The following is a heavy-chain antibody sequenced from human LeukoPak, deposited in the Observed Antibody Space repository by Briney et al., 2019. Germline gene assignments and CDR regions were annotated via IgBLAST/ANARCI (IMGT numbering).Heavy chain of an antibody. CDR2: ISGSGGST. CDR1: GYSISSGYY. D-gene: IGHD6-13*01. CDR3: AKRQQLVRYYYMDV. Sequence: ETLSLTCTVSGYSISSGYYWGWVRQAPGKGLEWVSAISGSGGSTYYADSVKGRFTISRDNSKNTLYLQMNSLRAEDTAVYYCAKRQQLVRYYYMDVWGKGTTVTISS. V-gene: IGHV3-23*01. J-gene: IGHJ6*03.